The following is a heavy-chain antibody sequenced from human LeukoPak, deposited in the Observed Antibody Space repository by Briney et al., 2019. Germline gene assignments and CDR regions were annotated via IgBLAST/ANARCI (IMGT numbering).Heavy chain of an antibody. J-gene: IGHJ4*02. V-gene: IGHV3-74*01. CDR1: GFTFNNYW. Sequence: GGSLRLSCAASGFTFNNYWMHWVRQTPGEGPLWLSRINGDGSSTSYAYSVQGRFIISRDNAKNTLYLQMNSLRAEDTAIYYCAREVAGTGTSEFDYWGQGTLVTVSS. CDR3: AREVAGTGTSEFDY. D-gene: IGHD6-19*01. CDR2: INGDGSST.